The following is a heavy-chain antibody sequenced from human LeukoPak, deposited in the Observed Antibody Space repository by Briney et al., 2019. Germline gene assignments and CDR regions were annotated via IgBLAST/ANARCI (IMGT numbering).Heavy chain of an antibody. J-gene: IGHJ5*02. CDR3: ARDYYDSSGYSAEWLDP. CDR2: IYTSGST. D-gene: IGHD3-22*01. CDR1: GGSISTYY. V-gene: IGHV4-4*07. Sequence: SETLSLTCTVSGGSISTYYWSWIRQPAGKGLEWIGRIYTSGSTNYNPSLKSRVTVSVDTSKNLFFLKLSSVTAADTAVYYCARDYYDSSGYSAEWLDPWGQGTLVTVSS.